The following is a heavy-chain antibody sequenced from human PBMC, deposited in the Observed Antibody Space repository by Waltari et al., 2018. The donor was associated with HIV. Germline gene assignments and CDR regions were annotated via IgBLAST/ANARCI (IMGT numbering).Heavy chain of an antibody. CDR2: IIPIFGTA. CDR3: ARLRGQYSSSSGWFDP. D-gene: IGHD6-13*01. V-gene: IGHV1-69*01. J-gene: IGHJ5*02. CDR1: GGTFSSFA. Sequence: QVQLVQSGAEVKKPGSSVKVSCKASGGTFSSFAISWVRTPPGQGLEWMGGIIPIFGTANYAQKFQGRVTITADESTSTAYMELSSLRSEDTAVYYCARLRGQYSSSSGWFDPWGQGTLVTVSS.